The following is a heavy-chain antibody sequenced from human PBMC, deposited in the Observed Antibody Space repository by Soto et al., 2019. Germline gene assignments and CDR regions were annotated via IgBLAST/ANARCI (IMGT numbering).Heavy chain of an antibody. V-gene: IGHV4-61*01. J-gene: IGHJ4*02. CDR3: SGSGVDY. Sequence: SETLSLTCTVSGVPVSSGSNHWSWIRQPPGKGLEWIGYISHSGNTDYSSSLESRAIISIDTSNNLRAEDTAVYFCARDTNFFGSGSGVDYWGQGTLVTVSS. D-gene: IGHD3-10*01. CDR2: ISHSGNT. CDR1: GVPVSSGSNH.